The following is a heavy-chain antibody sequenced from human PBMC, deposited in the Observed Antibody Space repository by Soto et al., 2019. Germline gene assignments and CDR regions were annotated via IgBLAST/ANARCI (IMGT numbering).Heavy chain of an antibody. CDR3: TREIPYFDS. J-gene: IGHJ4*02. CDR1: GFTFTYFS. Sequence: GGSLRLSCATSGFTFTYFSISWVRQAPGRGLEWVGFIRSKDYGGTTEYAASVKGRFAISRDDSTGIAYLQMNSLKNEDTAVYYCTREIPYFDSWGQGTLVPVYS. CDR2: IRSKDYGGTT. V-gene: IGHV3-49*02.